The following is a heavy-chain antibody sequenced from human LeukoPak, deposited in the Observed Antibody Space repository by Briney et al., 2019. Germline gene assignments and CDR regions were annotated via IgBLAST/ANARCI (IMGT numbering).Heavy chain of an antibody. Sequence: GGSLRLSCAASGFTFSSYGMHWVRQAPGKGLEWVAVIWYDGSNKYYADSVKGRFTIPRDKSKNTLYLQMNSLRAEDTAVYYCARGGNYYDSSGYYYYYYGMDVWGQGTTVTVSS. CDR2: IWYDGSNK. CDR1: GFTFSSYG. CDR3: ARGGNYYDSSGYYYYYYGMDV. D-gene: IGHD3-22*01. V-gene: IGHV3-33*01. J-gene: IGHJ6*02.